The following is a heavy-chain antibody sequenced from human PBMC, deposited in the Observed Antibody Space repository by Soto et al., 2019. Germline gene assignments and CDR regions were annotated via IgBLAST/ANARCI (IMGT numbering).Heavy chain of an antibody. CDR2: IYYSGST. D-gene: IGHD5-12*01. Sequence: QVQLQESGPGLVKPSQTLSLTCTVSGGSISSGGYYWSWIRQHPGKGLEWIGYIYYSGSTYYNPSLTSRVTISVDSSKNQCSLKLGSVTAADTAVYYCARGDGATLYDDAFDIWGQGTMVTVSS. V-gene: IGHV4-31*03. CDR3: ARGDGATLYDDAFDI. J-gene: IGHJ3*02. CDR1: GGSISSGGYY.